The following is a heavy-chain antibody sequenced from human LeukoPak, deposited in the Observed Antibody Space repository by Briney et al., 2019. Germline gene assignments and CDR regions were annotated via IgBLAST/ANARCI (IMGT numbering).Heavy chain of an antibody. CDR1: GFTFSSYW. D-gene: IGHD6-19*01. Sequence: PGGSLRLSCAASGFTFSSYWMHWVRQAPGKGLVWVSRINSDGSSTSYADSAKGRFTISRDNAKNTLYLQMNSLRAEDTAVYYCARVRFGYSSIPFDYWGQGTLVTVSS. J-gene: IGHJ4*02. CDR3: ARVRFGYSSIPFDY. V-gene: IGHV3-74*01. CDR2: INSDGSST.